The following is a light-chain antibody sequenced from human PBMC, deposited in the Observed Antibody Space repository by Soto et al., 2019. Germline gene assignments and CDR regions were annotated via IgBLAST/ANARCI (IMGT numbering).Light chain of an antibody. J-gene: IGLJ1*01. CDR1: SSDVGGYNY. CDR2: DVS. CDR3: SSYTSSSTLSV. Sequence: QSGLTERGSVSGSSGRWITIPCTGTSSDVGGYNYVSWYQQHPGKAPKLMIYDVSNRPSGVSNRFSGSKSGNTASLTISGLQAEDEADYYCSSYTSSSTLSVFGTGTKVTVL. V-gene: IGLV2-14*01.